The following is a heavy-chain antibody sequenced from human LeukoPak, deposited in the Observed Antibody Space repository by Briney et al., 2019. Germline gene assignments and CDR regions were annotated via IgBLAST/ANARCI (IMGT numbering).Heavy chain of an antibody. Sequence: VGSLRLSCAASGFTFSKYAMHWVRQAPGKGLEYASAISSNGDSTYYANSVKGRFTISRDNSKNTLYLQMGSLRVEDMGVYYCAREGASSGSYSYWGQGTLVTVSS. CDR2: ISSNGDST. J-gene: IGHJ4*02. CDR3: AREGASSGSYSY. V-gene: IGHV3-64*01. CDR1: GFTFSKYA. D-gene: IGHD1-26*01.